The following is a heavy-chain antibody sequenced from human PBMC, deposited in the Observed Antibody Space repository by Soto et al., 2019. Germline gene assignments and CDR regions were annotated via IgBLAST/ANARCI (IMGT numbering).Heavy chain of an antibody. CDR1: GGSISGYY. D-gene: IGHD2-21*01. CDR2: IYYSGTT. Sequence: PSETLSLTCTVSGGSISGYYWSWLRRPPGKGLEWIGYIYYSGTTNYNPSLKSRVTMSVDTSKNQFSLTLNSVTAADTATYYCARGGISHWAYFYYMDVWDRGTTVTVSS. J-gene: IGHJ6*03. V-gene: IGHV4-59*12. CDR3: ARGGISHWAYFYYMDV.